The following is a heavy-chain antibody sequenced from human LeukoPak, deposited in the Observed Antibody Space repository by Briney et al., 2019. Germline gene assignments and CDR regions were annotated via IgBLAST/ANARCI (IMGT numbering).Heavy chain of an antibody. CDR3: ASSLVYMITFGGAEPDAFDI. J-gene: IGHJ3*02. CDR2: IYPGDSDT. D-gene: IGHD3-16*01. CDR1: GYSFTSYW. V-gene: IGHV5-51*01. Sequence: GESLKISCKGSGYSFTSYWIGWVRQMPGKGLEWMGIIYPGDSDTRYSPSFQGQVTISADKSISTAYLQWSSLKASDTAMYYCASSLVYMITFGGAEPDAFDIWGQGTMVTVSS.